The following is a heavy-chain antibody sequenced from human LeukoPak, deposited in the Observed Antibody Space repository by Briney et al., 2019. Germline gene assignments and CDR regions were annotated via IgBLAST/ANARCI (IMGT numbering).Heavy chain of an antibody. CDR3: ARDGYYYGSGIDY. Sequence: SVKVSCKASGGTFSSYAISWSRPAPGQGLEWVGRIIPILGIANYAQKFQGRVTITADKSTSTAYMELSSLRSEDTAVYYCARDGYYYGSGIDYWGQGTLVTVSS. J-gene: IGHJ4*02. V-gene: IGHV1-69*04. D-gene: IGHD3-10*01. CDR1: GGTFSSYA. CDR2: IIPILGIA.